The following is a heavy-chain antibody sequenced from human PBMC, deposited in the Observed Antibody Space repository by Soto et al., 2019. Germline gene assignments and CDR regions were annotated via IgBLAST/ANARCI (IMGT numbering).Heavy chain of an antibody. D-gene: IGHD4-17*01. J-gene: IGHJ4*02. V-gene: IGHV1-3*01. CDR2: INARNGNT. Sequence: ASVKVSCKASGYTFTSYAMHWVRQAPGQRLEWMGWINARNGNTEYSQKFQGRVTMTTDTSTSTAYMEMRSLRSDDTAVYYCARNLDYGDLYYFDYWGQGTLVTVSS. CDR1: GYTFTSYA. CDR3: ARNLDYGDLYYFDY.